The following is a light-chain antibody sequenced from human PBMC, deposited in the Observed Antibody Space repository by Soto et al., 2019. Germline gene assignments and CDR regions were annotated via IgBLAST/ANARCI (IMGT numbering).Light chain of an antibody. J-gene: IGLJ3*02. Sequence: QSVLTHPPSASGTPGQRVTISCSGSSSNIGSNYVYWYQQLPGTAPKLLIYRNNQRPSGVPDRLSGSKSGTSASLAISGLRSEDEADYYCAAWDDSLSGWVFGGVTKLTVL. CDR1: SSNIGSNY. CDR2: RNN. CDR3: AAWDDSLSGWV. V-gene: IGLV1-47*01.